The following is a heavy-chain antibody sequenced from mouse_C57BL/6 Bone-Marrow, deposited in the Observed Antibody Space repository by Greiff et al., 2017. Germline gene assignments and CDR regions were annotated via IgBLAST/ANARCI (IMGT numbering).Heavy chain of an antibody. Sequence: EVMLVESGGGLVKPGGSLKLSCAASGFTFSSYAMSWVRQTPEKRLEWVATISDGGSYTYYPDNVKGRFTISRDNAKNNLYLQMSHLKSEDTAMYYCAYYYGRSYDAMDYWGQGTSVTVSS. J-gene: IGHJ4*01. CDR3: AYYYGRSYDAMDY. V-gene: IGHV5-4*03. D-gene: IGHD1-1*01. CDR1: GFTFSSYA. CDR2: ISDGGSYT.